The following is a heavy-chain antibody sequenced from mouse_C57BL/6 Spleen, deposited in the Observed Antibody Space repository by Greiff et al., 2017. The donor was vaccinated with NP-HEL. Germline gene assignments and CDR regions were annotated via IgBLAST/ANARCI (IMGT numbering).Heavy chain of an antibody. Sequence: QVQLQQPGAELVKPGASVKLSCKASGYTFTSYWMHWVKQRPGQGLEWIGMIHPNSGSTNYNEKFKSKATLTVDKSSSTAYMQLSSLTSEDSAVYYCARESYALWYFDVWGTGTTVTVSS. J-gene: IGHJ1*03. V-gene: IGHV1-64*01. CDR1: GYTFTSYW. CDR2: IHPNSGST. CDR3: ARESYALWYFDV. D-gene: IGHD1-1*01.